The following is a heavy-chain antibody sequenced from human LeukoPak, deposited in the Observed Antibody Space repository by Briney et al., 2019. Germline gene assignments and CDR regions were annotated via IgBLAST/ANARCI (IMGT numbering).Heavy chain of an antibody. CDR3: ARGGYCSGGSCYSPPRGFYYYYMDV. D-gene: IGHD2-15*01. CDR1: GFTFSSSW. V-gene: IGHV3-7*01. CDR2: IKQDGSEK. J-gene: IGHJ6*03. Sequence: GGSLRLSCAASGFTFSSSWMSWVRQAPGKGLEWVANIKQDGSEKYYVDSVKGRFTFSRDNAKNSLYLQMNSLRAEDTAVYYCARGGYCSGGSCYSPPRGFYYYYMDVWGKGTTVTVSS.